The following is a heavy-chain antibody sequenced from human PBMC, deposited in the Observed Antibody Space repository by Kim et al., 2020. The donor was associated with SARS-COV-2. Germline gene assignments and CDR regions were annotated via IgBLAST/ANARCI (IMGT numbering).Heavy chain of an antibody. D-gene: IGHD3-22*01. CDR3: ARGSSSGYYYAFDY. Sequence: AQKLQGRVTMTTDTSTSTAYMELRSLRSDDTAVYYCARGSSSGYYYAFDYWGQGTLVTVSS. J-gene: IGHJ4*02. V-gene: IGHV1-18*01.